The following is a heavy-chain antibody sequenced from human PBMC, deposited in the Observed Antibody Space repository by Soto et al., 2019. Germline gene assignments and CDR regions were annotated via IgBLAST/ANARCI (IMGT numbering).Heavy chain of an antibody. CDR2: ISGSGGST. CDR1: GFTFSSYA. J-gene: IGHJ5*02. D-gene: IGHD3-22*01. CDR3: AKAISGYNPPLDP. Sequence: PGGSLRLSCASSGFTFSSYAMNWVRQAPGKGLEWVSVISGSGGSTYYADSVKGRFTISRDNSKNTLYVQMNSLRAEDTAVYYCAKAISGYNPPLDPGGQGTRVTVSS. V-gene: IGHV3-23*01.